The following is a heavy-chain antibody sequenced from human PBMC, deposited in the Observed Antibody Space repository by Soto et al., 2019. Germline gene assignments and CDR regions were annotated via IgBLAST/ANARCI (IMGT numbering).Heavy chain of an antibody. D-gene: IGHD3-10*01. CDR2: IYYSGST. Sequence: SETLSLTCTVSGGSISSYYWSWIRQPPGKGLEWIGYIYYSGSTNYNPSLKSRVTISVDTSKNQFSLKLSSVTAADTAVYYCARASMVRGVNDAFDIWGQGTMVTVSS. CDR3: ARASMVRGVNDAFDI. J-gene: IGHJ3*02. CDR1: GGSISSYY. V-gene: IGHV4-59*01.